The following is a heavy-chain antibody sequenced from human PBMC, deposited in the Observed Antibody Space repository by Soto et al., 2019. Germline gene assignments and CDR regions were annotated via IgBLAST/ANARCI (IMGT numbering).Heavy chain of an antibody. CDR2: IKSKTDGGTT. Sequence: GGSLRLSCAASGFTFSNAWMNWVRQAPGKGLEWVGRIKSKTDGGTTDYAAPVKGRFTISRDDSKNTLYLQMNSLKTEDTAVNYCTTGPVTIMVVLPSSGWGQGTLVTVSS. CDR3: TTGPVTIMVVLPSSG. J-gene: IGHJ4*02. V-gene: IGHV3-15*07. D-gene: IGHD3-22*01. CDR1: GFTFSNAW.